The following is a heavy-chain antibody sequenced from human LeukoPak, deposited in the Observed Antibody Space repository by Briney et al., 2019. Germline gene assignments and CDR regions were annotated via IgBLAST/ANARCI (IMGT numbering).Heavy chain of an antibody. CDR3: AREGNSGWRDDGFDI. Sequence: GGSLRLSCAASGFTFSSYSMNWVRQAPGKGLEWVSRIHSDGSDTTYADSVKGRFTISRDNAKNTLYLQMNSLRAEDTAVYYCAREGNSGWRDDGFDIWGQGTMVTVSS. J-gene: IGHJ3*02. CDR1: GFTFSSYS. D-gene: IGHD6-19*01. V-gene: IGHV3-74*01. CDR2: IHSDGSDT.